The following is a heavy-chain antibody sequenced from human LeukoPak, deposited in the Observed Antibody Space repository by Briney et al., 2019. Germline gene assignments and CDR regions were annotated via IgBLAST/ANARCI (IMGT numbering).Heavy chain of an antibody. D-gene: IGHD2-15*01. J-gene: IGHJ4*02. CDR2: ISGSGGST. V-gene: IGHV3-23*01. CDR3: AKGVVAGREGYYFDY. Sequence: PGASLRLSCAASGFTFSSYAMSWVRQAPGKGLEWVSAISGSGGSTYYADSVKGRFTISRDSSKNTLYLQMNSLRAEDTAVYYCAKGVVAGREGYYFDYWGQGTLVTVSS. CDR1: GFTFSSYA.